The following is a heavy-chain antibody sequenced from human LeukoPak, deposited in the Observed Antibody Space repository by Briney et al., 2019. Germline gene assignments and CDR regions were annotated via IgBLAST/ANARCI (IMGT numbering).Heavy chain of an antibody. CDR3: ARVQHYYDSSGYASNDAFDI. D-gene: IGHD3-22*01. J-gene: IGHJ3*02. V-gene: IGHV4-59*01. CDR1: GGSISSYY. Sequence: SETLSLTCTVSGGSISSYYWSWIRQPPGKGLEWIGYIYYSGSTNYNPSLKSRVTISVDTSKNQFSLKLSSVTAADTAVYYCARVQHYYDSSGYASNDAFDIWGQGTMVTVSS. CDR2: IYYSGST.